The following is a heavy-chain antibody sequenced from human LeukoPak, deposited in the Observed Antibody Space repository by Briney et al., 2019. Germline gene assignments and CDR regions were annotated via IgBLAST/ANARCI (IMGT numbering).Heavy chain of an antibody. V-gene: IGHV1-2*02. J-gene: IGHJ4*02. CDR2: INPNSGGT. CDR3: ARGGRYYDYLWGSYIIEVYFDY. CDR1: GYTFTSYY. D-gene: IGHD3-16*01. Sequence: ASVKVSCKASGYTFTSYYMHWVRQAPGQGLEWMGWINPNSGGTNYAQKFQGRVTMTRDTSISTAYMELSRLRSDDTAGYYCARGGRYYDYLWGSYIIEVYFDYWGQGTLVTVSS.